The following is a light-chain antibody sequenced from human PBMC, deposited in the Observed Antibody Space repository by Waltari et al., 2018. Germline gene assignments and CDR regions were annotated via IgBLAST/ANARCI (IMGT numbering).Light chain of an antibody. CDR1: QSVGRSW. Sequence: EIVLTQSPGTLSLSPGERATLSCRASQSVGRSWCWYQQKAGQAPRLLIYDASTRATGIPDRFSGGGSGTDFSLTISRLEPEDFAVYYCQLYVRLPATFGQGTKVEI. CDR2: DAS. J-gene: IGKJ1*01. CDR3: QLYVRLPAT. V-gene: IGKV3-20*01.